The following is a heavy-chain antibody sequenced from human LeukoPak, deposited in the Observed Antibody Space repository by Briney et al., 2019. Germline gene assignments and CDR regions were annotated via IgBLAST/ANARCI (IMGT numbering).Heavy chain of an antibody. CDR3: ARDLDCSSTSCSDY. CDR2: ISAYNGNT. V-gene: IGHV1-18*01. CDR1: NYTFTSYG. Sequence: SVKVSCKASNYTFTSYGISWVRQAPGQGLEWMGWISAYNGNTNYAQKLQGRVTMTTDTSTSTAYMELRSLRSDDTAVYYCARDLDCSSTSCSDYWGQGTLVTVSS. J-gene: IGHJ4*02. D-gene: IGHD2-2*01.